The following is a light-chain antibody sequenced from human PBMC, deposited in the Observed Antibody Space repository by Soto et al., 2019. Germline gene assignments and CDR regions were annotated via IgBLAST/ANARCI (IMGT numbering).Light chain of an antibody. CDR1: SSDVGEENY. V-gene: IGLV2-8*01. J-gene: IGLJ2*01. CDR2: EVS. Sequence: QSVLTQPPSASGSPGQSVTITCSGTSSDVGEENYVSWYQQHPGKVPKLILYEVSKRPSGVPDRFSGSRSGNTPSLTVSGLQAEDEADYYCSSFAGSPVVFGGGTKLTVL. CDR3: SSFAGSPVV.